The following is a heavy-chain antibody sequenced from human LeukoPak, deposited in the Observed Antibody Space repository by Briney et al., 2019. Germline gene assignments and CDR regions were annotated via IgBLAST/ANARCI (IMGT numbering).Heavy chain of an antibody. CDR2: ISDSGST. D-gene: IGHD2-15*01. CDR3: ARKISYISVFDY. CDR1: GGSVSSYY. V-gene: IGHV4-59*02. Sequence: RPSETLSLTCTVSGGSVSSYYWSWIRQPPGQGLQWIGYISDSGSTNYNPLLKSRITISADTAGNQFSLWLISVTAADTAVYYCARKISYISVFDYWGQGTLVAVSS. J-gene: IGHJ4*02.